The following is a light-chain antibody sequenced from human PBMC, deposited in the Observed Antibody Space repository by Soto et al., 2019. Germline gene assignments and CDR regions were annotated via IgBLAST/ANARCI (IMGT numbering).Light chain of an antibody. J-gene: IGKJ4*01. CDR1: QSISTW. CDR2: DAS. V-gene: IGKV1-5*01. CDR3: QQFNSYPLT. Sequence: DIQMTQSPSTLSAFVGDRLTITCRASQSISTWLAWYQQKPGKAPKLLIYDASSLKSGVPSRFSGSGSGTEFTLTISSLQTDDFATYYCQQFNSYPLTFGGGTKVEI.